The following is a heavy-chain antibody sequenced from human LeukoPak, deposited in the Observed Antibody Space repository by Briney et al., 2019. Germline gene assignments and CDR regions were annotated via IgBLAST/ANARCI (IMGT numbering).Heavy chain of an antibody. CDR2: MYHSGST. CDR3: AKSNGYGLVDI. J-gene: IGHJ3*02. D-gene: IGHD3-10*01. Sequence: KPSGTLSLTCTVSGGSISSNNWWNWVRQPPGKGLEWIGEMYHSGSTNYNPSLKSRVTISVDKSRNQFSLKLNSVTAADTAVYYCAKSNGYGLVDIWGQGTMVTVSS. CDR1: GGSISSNNW. V-gene: IGHV4-4*02.